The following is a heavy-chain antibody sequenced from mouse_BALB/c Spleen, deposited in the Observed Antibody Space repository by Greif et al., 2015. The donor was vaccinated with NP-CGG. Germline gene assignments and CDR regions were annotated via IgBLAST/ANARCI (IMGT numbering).Heavy chain of an antibody. CDR1: GYPITSDYA. V-gene: IGHV3-2*02. CDR2: ISYSGST. J-gene: IGHJ4*01. CDR3: ARTGTGAMDY. D-gene: IGHD4-1*01. Sequence: EVKLQESGPGLVKPSQSLSLTCTITGYPITSDYAWNWIRQFPGNKLEWMGYISYSGSTSYNPSLKSRISITRDTSKNQFFLQLNSVTTEDTATYYCARTGTGAMDYWGQGTSVTVSS.